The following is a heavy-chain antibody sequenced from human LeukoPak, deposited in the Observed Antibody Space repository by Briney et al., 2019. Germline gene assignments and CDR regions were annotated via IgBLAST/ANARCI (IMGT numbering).Heavy chain of an antibody. CDR2: IYHSGST. CDR1: GYSISSGYY. J-gene: IGHJ4*02. CDR3: ARVGTIFTSRRGFDY. Sequence: PSETLSLTCTVSGYSISSGYYWGWIRQPPGKGLEWIGSIYHSGSTYYNPSLKSRVTISVDTSKNQFSLKLSSVTAADTAVYYCARVGTIFTSRRGFDYWGQGTLVTVSS. D-gene: IGHD3-3*01. V-gene: IGHV4-38-2*02.